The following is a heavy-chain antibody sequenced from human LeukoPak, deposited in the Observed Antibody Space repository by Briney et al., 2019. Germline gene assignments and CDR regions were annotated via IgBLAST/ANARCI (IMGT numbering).Heavy chain of an antibody. Sequence: SVKVSCKASGGTFSSYTISWVRQAPGQGLEWMGRIIPILGIANYAQKFQGRVTITADKSTSTAYMELSSLRSEDTAVYYCTPSEYSSSWGIDYWGRGTLVTVSS. J-gene: IGHJ4*02. CDR3: TPSEYSSSWGIDY. CDR2: IIPILGIA. CDR1: GGTFSSYT. D-gene: IGHD6-13*01. V-gene: IGHV1-69*02.